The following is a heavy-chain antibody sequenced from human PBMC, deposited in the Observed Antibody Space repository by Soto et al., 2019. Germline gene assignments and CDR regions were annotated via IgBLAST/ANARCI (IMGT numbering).Heavy chain of an antibody. Sequence: EVQLLESRGGLVQPGGSLRLSCAASGFTFSSYAMSWVRQAPGKGLEWVSAISGSGGSTYYADSVKGRFTISRDNSKNTLYLQMNSLRAEDTAVYYCAKDPRGAVAGNNWFDPWGQGTLVTVSS. CDR2: ISGSGGST. J-gene: IGHJ5*02. CDR3: AKDPRGAVAGNNWFDP. D-gene: IGHD6-19*01. V-gene: IGHV3-23*01. CDR1: GFTFSSYA.